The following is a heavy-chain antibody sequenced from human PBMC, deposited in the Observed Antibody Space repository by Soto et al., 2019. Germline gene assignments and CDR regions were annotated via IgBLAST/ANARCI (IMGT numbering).Heavy chain of an antibody. CDR1: GFSFGSYW. CDR3: AREEGCGGGSCYSIWRY. CDR2: IKEDGSEK. D-gene: IGHD2-15*01. J-gene: IGHJ4*02. Sequence: EVQLVESGGGLVQPGGSLRPSCAASGFSFGSYWISWVRQAPGKGLEWVANIKEDGSEKYYVDSVKGRFTISRDNAKKSLYLQMSRLRAEDAAVYYCAREEGCGGGSCYSIWRYWGQGTLVTDSP. V-gene: IGHV3-7*01.